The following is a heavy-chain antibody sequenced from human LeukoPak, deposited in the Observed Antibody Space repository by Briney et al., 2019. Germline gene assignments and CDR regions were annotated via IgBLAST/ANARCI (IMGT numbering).Heavy chain of an antibody. J-gene: IGHJ4*02. V-gene: IGHV4-34*01. CDR2: IDHSGNT. CDR1: DESFSGYY. Sequence: SETLSLTCAVYDESFSGYYCSWLRQVPGKGLEWIGEIDHSGNTNYNPSLKSRVTISVDTSKNQFSLKLNSVTAADTAVYDCARGQVAARLAHWGQGTLVTVSS. D-gene: IGHD6-6*01. CDR3: ARGQVAARLAH.